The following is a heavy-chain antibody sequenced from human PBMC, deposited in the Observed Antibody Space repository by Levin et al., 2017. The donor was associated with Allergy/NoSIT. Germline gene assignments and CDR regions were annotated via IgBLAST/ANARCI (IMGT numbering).Heavy chain of an antibody. J-gene: IGHJ3*01. V-gene: IGHV3-74*01. CDR2: INIDGSSI. CDR3: VREPPSAFDL. Sequence: PTGGSLRLSCAASGFTFSTYWMHWVRQAPGKGLVWVSRINIDGSSITYADSVKGRFTIYRDNAKNTLYLQMNRLRVEDTAVYYCVREPPSAFDLWGQGTMVTVSS. CDR1: GFTFSTYW.